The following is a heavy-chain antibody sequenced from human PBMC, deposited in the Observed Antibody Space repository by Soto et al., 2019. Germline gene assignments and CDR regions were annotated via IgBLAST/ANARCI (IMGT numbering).Heavy chain of an antibody. J-gene: IGHJ6*01. V-gene: IGHV1-69*13. CDR2: IIPIFGTA. Sequence: ASVKVSCKASGGTFSSYAISWVRQAPGQGLEWMGGIIPIFGTANYAQKFQGRVTITADESTSTAYMELSSLRSEDTAVYYCARDRGGDIVVVPAAMLEYYYYGMDVWGQGTTVTVSS. D-gene: IGHD2-2*01. CDR1: GGTFSSYA. CDR3: ARDRGGDIVVVPAAMLEYYYYGMDV.